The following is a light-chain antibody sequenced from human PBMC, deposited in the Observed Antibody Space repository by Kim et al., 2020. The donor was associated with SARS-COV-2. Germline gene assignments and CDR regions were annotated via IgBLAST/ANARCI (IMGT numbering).Light chain of an antibody. J-gene: IGLJ2*01. CDR2: RNN. Sequence: GQRVTVSCSGSGSNIGSNYVSWYQQLPGTAPKLLINRNNQRPSGVPDRFSGSKSGTSASLAISGLRSEDEADYYCAAWDDSLSGLVFGGGTQLTVL. CDR3: AAWDDSLSGLV. CDR1: GSNIGSNY. V-gene: IGLV1-47*01.